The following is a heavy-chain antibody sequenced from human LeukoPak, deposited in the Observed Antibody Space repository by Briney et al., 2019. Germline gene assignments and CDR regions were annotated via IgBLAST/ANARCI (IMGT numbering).Heavy chain of an antibody. CDR1: RYTFTSYG. J-gene: IGHJ4*02. CDR2: ISAYNGNT. CDR3: ARVQDTYYYDSSGYYPLDY. V-gene: IGHV1-18*01. Sequence: ASVKVSSKASRYTFTSYGISWVRQAPGQGLEWMGWISAYNGNTNYAQKLQGRVTMTTDTSTSTAYMELRSLRSDDTAVYYCARVQDTYYYDSSGYYPLDYWGQGTLVSVSS. D-gene: IGHD3-22*01.